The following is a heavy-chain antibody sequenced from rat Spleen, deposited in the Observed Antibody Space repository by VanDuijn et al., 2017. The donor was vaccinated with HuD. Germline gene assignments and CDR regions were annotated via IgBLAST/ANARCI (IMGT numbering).Heavy chain of an antibody. D-gene: IGHD1-9*01. CDR3: TRDRTYYGFTLDY. J-gene: IGHJ2*01. CDR1: GFTFSDYN. Sequence: EVQLVESGGGLVQPGRSLTLSCAASGFTFSDYNMAWVRQAPKKGLEWVATIRPSGADTYYRDSVKGRFTISRDNAKSTLYLQMNSLRSEDTATYYCTRDRTYYGFTLDYWGQGVMVTVSS. V-gene: IGHV5S23*01. CDR2: IRPSGADT.